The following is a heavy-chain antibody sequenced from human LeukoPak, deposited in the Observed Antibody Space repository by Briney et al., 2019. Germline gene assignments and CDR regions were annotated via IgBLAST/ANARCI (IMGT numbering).Heavy chain of an antibody. CDR2: ISGSDDST. Sequence: GGPLRLSCAVSGFTFSSYAMTWVRQAPRKGLEWVSCISGSDDSTSYADSVKGRFTISRDNSKNTLYLQMNSLRADDMAVYYCGKGYSSGWFFFDYWGQGTLVTVSS. V-gene: IGHV3-23*01. CDR3: GKGYSSGWFFFDY. D-gene: IGHD6-19*01. CDR1: GFTFSSYA. J-gene: IGHJ4*02.